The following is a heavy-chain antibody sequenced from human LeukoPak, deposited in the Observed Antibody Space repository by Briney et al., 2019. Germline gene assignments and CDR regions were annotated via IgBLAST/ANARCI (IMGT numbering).Heavy chain of an antibody. CDR2: IYYSGST. D-gene: IGHD3-22*01. CDR3: TREVNYDSSGM. CDR1: GGSLSSSSYY. J-gene: IGHJ3*01. V-gene: IGHV4-39*07. Sequence: SETLSLTCTVSGGSLSSSSYYWGWIRQPPGKGLEWIGSIYYSGSTYYNPSLKSRVTISVDTSKNQFSLKLSSVTAADTPVYYCTREVNYDSSGMWGQGTMVIVSS.